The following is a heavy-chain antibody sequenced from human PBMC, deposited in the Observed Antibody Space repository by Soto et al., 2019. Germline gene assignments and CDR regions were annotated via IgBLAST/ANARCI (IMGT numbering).Heavy chain of an antibody. CDR2: MRYSGET. V-gene: IGHV4-39*01. J-gene: IGHJ4*02. CDR1: GGSITSSSYY. Sequence: QLHLQQSGPGLVKPSETLSLTCTVSGGSITSSSYYWGWVRQPPGKGFEWIGNMRYSGETHSDPSLQSRVTISVHTPKSQFSLSLTSVTAADTAIYFCVCSLGPTTGIDYWGQGILFTVSS. CDR3: VCSLGPTTGIDY. D-gene: IGHD1-26*01.